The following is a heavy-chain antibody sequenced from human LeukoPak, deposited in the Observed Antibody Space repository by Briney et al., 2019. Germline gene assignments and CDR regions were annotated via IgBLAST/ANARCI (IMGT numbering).Heavy chain of an antibody. CDR3: ARAPRGYSYGFDYYYGMDV. CDR2: IYTSGST. Sequence: SETLSLTCAVYGGSFSGYYWSWIRQPAGKGLEWIGRIYTSGSTNYNPSLKSRVAMSVDTSKNQFSLKLSSVTAADTAVYYCARAPRGYSYGFDYYYGMDVWGQGTTVTVSS. V-gene: IGHV4-59*10. J-gene: IGHJ6*02. D-gene: IGHD5-18*01. CDR1: GGSFSGYY.